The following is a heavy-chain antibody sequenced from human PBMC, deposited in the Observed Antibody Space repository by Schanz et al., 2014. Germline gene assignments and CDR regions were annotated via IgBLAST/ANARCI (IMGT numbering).Heavy chain of an antibody. J-gene: IGHJ4*02. CDR2: ITNKPNNYNT. CDR1: GFTFSDHY. V-gene: IGHV3-72*01. D-gene: IGHD3-16*01. CDR3: VRLDVHDY. Sequence: EVQLVESGGGMVQPGGSLRLSCAASGFTFSDHYMDWVRQAPGKGLEWVGRITNKPNNYNTEYVASVKGRFTISRDDSRNSLYLQMSSLKTEDTAVYYCVRLDVHDYWGQGTLVTVSS.